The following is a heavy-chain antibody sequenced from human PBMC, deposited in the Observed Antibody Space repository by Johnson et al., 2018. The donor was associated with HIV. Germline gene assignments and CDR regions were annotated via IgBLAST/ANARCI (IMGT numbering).Heavy chain of an antibody. D-gene: IGHD4-17*01. J-gene: IGHJ3*02. V-gene: IGHV3-30*04. CDR3: AKDLETYGDLRRMDAFDI. CDR1: GFTFSSYA. CDR2: ISYDGSSQ. Sequence: VQLVESGGGVVQPGRSLRLSCAASGFTFSSYAMHWVRQAPGKGLEWVAVISYDGSSQYFADSVKGRFTISRDNSKNTLYLQMNSLRTEDTAVYYCAKDLETYGDLRRMDAFDIWGQGTMVTVSS.